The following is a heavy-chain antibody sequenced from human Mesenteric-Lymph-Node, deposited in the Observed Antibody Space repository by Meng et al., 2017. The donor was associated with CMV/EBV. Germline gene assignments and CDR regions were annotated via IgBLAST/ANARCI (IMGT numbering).Heavy chain of an antibody. CDR1: GGSISSSSYY. CDR2: IYYSGST. J-gene: IGHJ5*02. V-gene: IGHV4-39*07. D-gene: IGHD3-3*01. Sequence: SETLSLTCTVSGGSISSSSYYWGWIRQPPGKGLEWIGSIYYSGSTYYNPSLKSRVTISIDTSKKQFSLKLSSVTAADTAVYYCARVERGGFLEWLLWNWFDPWGQGTLVTVSS. CDR3: ARVERGGFLEWLLWNWFDP.